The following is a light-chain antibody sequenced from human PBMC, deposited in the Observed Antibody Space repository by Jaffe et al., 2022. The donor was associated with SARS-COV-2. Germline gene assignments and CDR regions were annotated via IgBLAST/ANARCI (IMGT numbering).Light chain of an antibody. CDR3: QQYGSSPPLT. CDR2: GAS. J-gene: IGKJ4*01. V-gene: IGKV3-20*01. CDR1: QSVSNSLSSSY. Sequence: IVLTQSPGTLSLSPGERATLSCRASQSVSNSLSSSYLAWYQQKPGQAPRLLIYGASSRATGIPDRFSGSGSGTDFTLTISRLEPEDFAVYYCQQYGSSPPLTFGGGTKVEIK.